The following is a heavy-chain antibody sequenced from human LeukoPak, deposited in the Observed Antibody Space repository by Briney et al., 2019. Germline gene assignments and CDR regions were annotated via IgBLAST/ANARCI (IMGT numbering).Heavy chain of an antibody. J-gene: IGHJ6*03. V-gene: IGHV4-39*07. D-gene: IGHD1-26*01. Sequence: SETLSLTCTVSGGSISSSDYYWGWIRQPPGKGLECIGSIYYSGSTNYNPSLKSRVTISVDTSKNQFSLKLSSVTAADTAVYYCAREWELSYYYYYMDVWGKGTTVTVSS. CDR2: IYYSGST. CDR3: AREWELSYYYYYMDV. CDR1: GGSISSSDYY.